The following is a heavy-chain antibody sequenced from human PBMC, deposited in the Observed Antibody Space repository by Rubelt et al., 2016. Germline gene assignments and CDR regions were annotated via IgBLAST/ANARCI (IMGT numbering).Heavy chain of an antibody. J-gene: IGHJ3*02. CDR2: IWYDGSNK. D-gene: IGHD6-13*01. Sequence: QVQLVESGGGVVQPGRSLRLSCAASGFTFSSYGMHWVRQAPGKGLEWVAVIWYDGSNKYYADSVKGRFTNPRDNSKNPLYLQMNSLRAEDTAVYYCARDRAGSSSWYPVFGAFDIWGQGTMVTVSS. CDR1: GFTFSSYG. V-gene: IGHV3-33*01. CDR3: ARDRAGSSSWYPVFGAFDI.